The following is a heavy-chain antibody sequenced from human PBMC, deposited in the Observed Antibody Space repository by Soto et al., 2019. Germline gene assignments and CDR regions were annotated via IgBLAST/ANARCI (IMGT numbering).Heavy chain of an antibody. J-gene: IGHJ4*02. CDR3: AKGRYFDSSGGFANY. V-gene: IGHV3-23*01. Sequence: EVKLSESGGGFIPPGASARLSCITSGFIFDNYAMSWVRQSPRRGLEWVAAISGSGHATYYTQSVQGRFIISRDKSKKPVFLQMNNLRAEDTAVYYCAKGRYFDSSGGFANYCGLVTLVTVSS. D-gene: IGHD3-22*01. CDR2: ISGSGHAT. CDR1: GFIFDNYA.